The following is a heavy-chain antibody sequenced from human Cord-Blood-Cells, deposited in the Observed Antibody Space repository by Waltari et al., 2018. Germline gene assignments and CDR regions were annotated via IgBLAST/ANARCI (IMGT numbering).Heavy chain of an antibody. V-gene: IGHV3-53*01. CDR3: ARVGVGSKGFIDY. Sequence: EVQLVASGGGLIQPGGSLRLSCAASGFTVSSHYMSCVRQAPGKGLEWVSVIYSGGNTYYADSVKGRFTISRDNSKNTLYLQMNSLRAEDTAVYYCARVGVGSKGFIDYWGQGTLVTVSS. J-gene: IGHJ4*02. CDR2: IYSGGNT. D-gene: IGHD1-26*01. CDR1: GFTVSSHY.